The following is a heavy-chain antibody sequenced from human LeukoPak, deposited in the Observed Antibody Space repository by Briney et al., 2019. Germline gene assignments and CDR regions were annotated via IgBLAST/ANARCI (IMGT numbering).Heavy chain of an antibody. V-gene: IGHV1-69*13. CDR1: GYTFTGYY. CDR2: TIPIFGTA. D-gene: IGHD3-22*01. CDR3: ARASSGYYSQRNAFDI. Sequence: SVKVSCKASGYTFTGYYMHWVRQAPGQGLEWMGGTIPIFGTANYAQKFQGRVTITADESTSTAYMELSSLKSEDTAVYYCARASSGYYSQRNAFDIWGQGTMVTVSS. J-gene: IGHJ3*02.